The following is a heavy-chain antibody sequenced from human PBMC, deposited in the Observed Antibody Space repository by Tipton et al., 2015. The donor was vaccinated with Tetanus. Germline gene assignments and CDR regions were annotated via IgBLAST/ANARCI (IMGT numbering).Heavy chain of an antibody. D-gene: IGHD3-22*01. V-gene: IGHV1-2*02. Sequence: QMQLVQSGAELKKPGASLKVSCKASGYTFTGYYMYWVRQAPGQGLEWVGWIDPNSGGTIYAQNFQGRVTMTRDTSISTVYMELSRLRSDDTAVYYCARGRGDYIYYGMDVWGPGTTVTVSS. CDR3: ARGRGDYIYYGMDV. J-gene: IGHJ6*02. CDR1: GYTFTGYY. CDR2: IDPNSGGT.